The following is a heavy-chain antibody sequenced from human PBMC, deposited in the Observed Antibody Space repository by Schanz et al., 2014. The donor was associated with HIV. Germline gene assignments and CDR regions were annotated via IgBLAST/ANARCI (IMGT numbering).Heavy chain of an antibody. CDR3: AKSEGSLWFGELPSGFDL. CDR2: ISWNSGSI. CDR1: GFTFSDYG. D-gene: IGHD3-10*01. J-gene: IGHJ2*01. V-gene: IGHV3-9*01. Sequence: VQLVESGGGVVQPGRSLRLSCAASGFTFSDYGMHWARQAPGKGLEWVSGISWNSGSIGYADSVKGRFTISRDNAKNSLYLQMNSLRAEDTALYFCAKSEGSLWFGELPSGFDLWGRGIVVTVSS.